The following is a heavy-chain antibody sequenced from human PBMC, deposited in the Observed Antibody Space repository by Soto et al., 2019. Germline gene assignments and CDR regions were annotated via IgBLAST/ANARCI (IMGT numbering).Heavy chain of an antibody. Sequence: SETLSLTCTVSGGSISSGGYYWSWIRQYPGKGLEWIGYIYYSGSTYYNPSLKSRVTISVDTSKNQFSLKLSSVTAADTAVYYCARDYCSGGSCYPNNYYYYYGMDVWGQGTTVTVSS. V-gene: IGHV4-31*03. CDR3: ARDYCSGGSCYPNNYYYYYGMDV. D-gene: IGHD2-15*01. CDR1: GGSISSGGYY. CDR2: IYYSGST. J-gene: IGHJ6*02.